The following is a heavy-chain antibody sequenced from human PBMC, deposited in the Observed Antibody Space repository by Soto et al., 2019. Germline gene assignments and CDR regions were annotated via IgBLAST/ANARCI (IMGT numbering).Heavy chain of an antibody. CDR3: GSVGYCSSTNCLFYYYHYGMDV. J-gene: IGHJ6*02. Sequence: SVKVSCKASGYTFTNYGLSWVRQAPGQGLEWMGGIIPIFGTTNYAQNFRARVTITADESTSTAYMELSSLTSEDTAVYYCGSVGYCSSTNCLFYYYHYGMDVWGQGTTVTVSS. CDR1: GYTFTNYG. CDR2: IIPIFGTT. V-gene: IGHV1-69*13. D-gene: IGHD2-2*03.